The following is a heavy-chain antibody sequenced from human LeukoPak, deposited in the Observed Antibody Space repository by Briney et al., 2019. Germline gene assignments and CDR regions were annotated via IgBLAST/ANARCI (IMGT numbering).Heavy chain of an antibody. CDR2: IYGDEST. CDR3: AKGHSAHGTGFDC. V-gene: IGHV3-66*01. D-gene: IGHD1-14*01. Sequence: GGSLRLSCAASGFTVSSNYMSWVRQAPGKGLEWVSVIYGDESTYYADSVKGRFTISRDSSKNTLYLQMNSLSVEDTAVYYCAKGHSAHGTGFDCWGQGTLVAVSS. J-gene: IGHJ4*02. CDR1: GFTVSSNY.